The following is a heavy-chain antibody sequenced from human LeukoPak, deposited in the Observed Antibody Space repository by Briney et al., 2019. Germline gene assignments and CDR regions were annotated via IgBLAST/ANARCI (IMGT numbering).Heavy chain of an antibody. Sequence: VASVKVSCKASGYTFTSCDINLVRQATGQGLEWMGWMNPNSGNTGYGQSFQGRITMTRDISIGTAYMELSNLTSEDTAIYYWTRGSSGRRDNWGQGTLVTVSA. CDR1: GYTFTSCD. D-gene: IGHD6-19*01. CDR2: MNPNSGNT. J-gene: IGHJ4*02. V-gene: IGHV1-8*01. CDR3: TRGSSGRRDN.